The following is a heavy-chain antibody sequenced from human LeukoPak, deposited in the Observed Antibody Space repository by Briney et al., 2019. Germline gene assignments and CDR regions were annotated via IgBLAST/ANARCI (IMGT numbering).Heavy chain of an antibody. Sequence: NPGGSLRLSCAASGFTFSIYSMNWVRQAPGKGLEWVSSIDWSSTYTYYADSVKGRFTISRDNAKNSLYLQMNNLRAEDTAVYYCARDYSGWSRDYWGQGTLVTVSS. V-gene: IGHV3-21*01. J-gene: IGHJ4*02. CDR3: ARDYSGWSRDY. D-gene: IGHD6-19*01. CDR2: IDWSSTYT. CDR1: GFTFSIYS.